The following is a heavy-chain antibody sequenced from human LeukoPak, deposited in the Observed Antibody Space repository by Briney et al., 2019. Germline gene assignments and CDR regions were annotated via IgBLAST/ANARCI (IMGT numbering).Heavy chain of an antibody. V-gene: IGHV3-33*06. CDR2: IWYDGSNK. CDR3: AKLTERYSSSWPLDY. D-gene: IGHD6-13*01. CDR1: GFTFSSYG. Sequence: GRSLRLSCAASGFTFSSYGMHWVRQAPGKGLEWVAVIWYDGSNKYYADSVKGRFTISRDNSKNTLYLQMNSLRAEDTAVYYCAKLTERYSSSWPLDYWGQGTLVTVSS. J-gene: IGHJ4*02.